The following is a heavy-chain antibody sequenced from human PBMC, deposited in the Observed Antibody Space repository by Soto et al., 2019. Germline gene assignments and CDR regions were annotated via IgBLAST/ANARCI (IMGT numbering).Heavy chain of an antibody. V-gene: IGHV3-23*01. CDR1: GFTFSSYA. J-gene: IGHJ4*02. D-gene: IGHD6-13*01. Sequence: GGSLRLSCAASGFTFSSYAMSWVRQAPGKGLEWVSAISGSGGSTYYADSVKGRFTISRDNSKNTLYLQMNSLRAEDTAVYYCASGFIAYPVTLDYWGQGNLVTVSS. CDR2: ISGSGGST. CDR3: ASGFIAYPVTLDY.